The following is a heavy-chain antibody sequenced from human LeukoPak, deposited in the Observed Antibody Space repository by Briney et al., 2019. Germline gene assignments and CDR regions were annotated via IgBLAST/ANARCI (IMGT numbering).Heavy chain of an antibody. CDR1: GLSISSYS. CDR3: ARASNYVLAY. D-gene: IGHD2-8*02. CDR2: ISSSGSIT. J-gene: IGHJ4*02. V-gene: IGHV3-48*04. Sequence: GGSLRLSCAVSGLSISSYSMSWVRQAPGKGLEWVSYISSSGSITYYADSVKGRVTISRDNAKNSLYLQMNSLRAEDTAVYYCARASNYVLAYWGQRTLVTVSS.